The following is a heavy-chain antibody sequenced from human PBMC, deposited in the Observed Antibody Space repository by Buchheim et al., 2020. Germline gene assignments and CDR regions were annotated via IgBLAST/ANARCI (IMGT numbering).Heavy chain of an antibody. CDR1: GGSISSVGYY. CDR3: ARFRGKWGSGSYLNGFDP. Sequence: QVQLQESGPGLVKPSQTLSLTCTVSGGSISSVGYYWSWIRQHPGKGLEWIGYIYYSGSTYYNPSLKSRVTISVDTSKNHFSLKLSSVTAADTAGYYCARFRGKWGSGSYLNGFDPWGQGTL. J-gene: IGHJ5*02. CDR2: IYYSGST. D-gene: IGHD3-10*01. V-gene: IGHV4-31*03.